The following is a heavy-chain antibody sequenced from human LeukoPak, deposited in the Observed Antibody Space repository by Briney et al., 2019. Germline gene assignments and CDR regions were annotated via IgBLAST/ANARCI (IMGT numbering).Heavy chain of an antibody. CDR2: INGGGVNT. CDR3: AKDLYSNYGPADY. J-gene: IGHJ4*02. CDR1: GFTVSSIY. D-gene: IGHD4-11*01. V-gene: IGHV3-23*01. Sequence: GGSLRLSCAVSGFTVSSIYMSWVRQAPGKGLEWVSTINGGGVNTHYADSVGGRFTISRDNSKNTLFLQMNSLRDEHTAVYYCAKDLYSNYGPADYWGQGNLVTVSS.